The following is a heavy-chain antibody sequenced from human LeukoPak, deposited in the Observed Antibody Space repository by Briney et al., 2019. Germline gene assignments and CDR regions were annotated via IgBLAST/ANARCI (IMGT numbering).Heavy chain of an antibody. D-gene: IGHD6-19*01. CDR3: AKGPLDVSRGWYEDGFDP. CDR1: GFSFSSYA. V-gene: IGHV3-23*01. Sequence: PGGSLRLSCAASGFSFSSYALSWVRQAPGKGLEWVSSISVCGGSTYYADSVKVLFTISRDNFKNTLYLQKNSVRAEDTAVDYCAKGPLDVSRGWYEDGFDPCGEGTLVTVSS. J-gene: IGHJ5*02. CDR2: ISVCGGST.